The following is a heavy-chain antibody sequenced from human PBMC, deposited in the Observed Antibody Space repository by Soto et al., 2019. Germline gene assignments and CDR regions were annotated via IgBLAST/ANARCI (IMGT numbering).Heavy chain of an antibody. J-gene: IGHJ4*02. Sequence: PGGSLRLSCEASGFTFSEYYMSWIRQAPGKGLEWVSYIGGSGSHTNDADSVKGRFTISRDNAQNSLYLQMNSLRAEDSAIYYCARHLKDRSQYYCHFDYWGQGALVTVSS. CDR2: IGGSGSHT. D-gene: IGHD3-16*01. CDR1: GFTFSEYY. CDR3: ARHLKDRSQYYCHFDY. V-gene: IGHV3-11*03.